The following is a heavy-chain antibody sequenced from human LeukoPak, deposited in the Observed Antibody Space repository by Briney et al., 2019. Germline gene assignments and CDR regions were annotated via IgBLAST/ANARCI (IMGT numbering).Heavy chain of an antibody. V-gene: IGHV3-30*02. Sequence: PGGSLRLSCAVSGFTFSSYVMHWVRQAPGKGLEWVAFIRYDGTNRYYADSVKGRFTISRDNSKNTLYLQMNSLRAEDTAVYYCAKSTIVGATVDAFDIWGQGTMVTVSS. CDR3: AKSTIVGATVDAFDI. J-gene: IGHJ3*02. D-gene: IGHD1-26*01. CDR1: GFTFSSYV. CDR2: IRYDGTNR.